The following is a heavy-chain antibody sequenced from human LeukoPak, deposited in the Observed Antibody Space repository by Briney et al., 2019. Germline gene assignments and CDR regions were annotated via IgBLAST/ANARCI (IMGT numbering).Heavy chain of an antibody. V-gene: IGHV3-53*01. CDR3: ARDGDGSDY. Sequence: PGGSLRLSCAASGFTFSLYAMSWVRQAPGKGLEWVSVIYSGGSTYYADSVKGRFTISRDNSKNTLYLQMNSLRAEDTAVYYCARDGDGSDYWGQGTLVTVSS. D-gene: IGHD3-10*01. J-gene: IGHJ4*02. CDR2: IYSGGST. CDR1: GFTFSLYA.